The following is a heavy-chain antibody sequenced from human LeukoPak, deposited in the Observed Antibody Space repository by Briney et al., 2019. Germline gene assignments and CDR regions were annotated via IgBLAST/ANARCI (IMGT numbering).Heavy chain of an antibody. Sequence: SVKVSCKASGGTFSSYAISWVRQAPGQGLEWMGGIIPIFGTANYAQKFQGRVTITTDESTSTAYMELSSLRSEDTAVYYCASVVDTAMVTGWFDPWGQGTLVTVSS. V-gene: IGHV1-69*05. J-gene: IGHJ5*02. CDR2: IIPIFGTA. CDR3: ASVVDTAMVTGWFDP. D-gene: IGHD5-18*01. CDR1: GGTFSSYA.